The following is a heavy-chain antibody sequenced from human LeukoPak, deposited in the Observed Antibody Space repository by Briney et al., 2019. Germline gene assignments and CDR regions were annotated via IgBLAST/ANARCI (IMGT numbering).Heavy chain of an antibody. CDR1: GGSFSGYY. V-gene: IGHV4-34*01. D-gene: IGHD6-19*01. J-gene: IGHJ4*02. CDR2: INHSGST. CDR3: ARQQWLVPDY. Sequence: SETLSLTCAVYGGSFSGYYWSWIRQPPGKGLEWIGEINHSGSTDYNPSLKSRVTISVDTSKNQFSLKLSSVTAADTAVYYCARQQWLVPDYWGQGTLVTVSS.